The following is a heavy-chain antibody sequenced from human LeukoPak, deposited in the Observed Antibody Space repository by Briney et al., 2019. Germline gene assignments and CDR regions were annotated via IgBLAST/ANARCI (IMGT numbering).Heavy chain of an antibody. CDR1: GYSFTSYW. J-gene: IGHJ5*02. CDR3: TRLGGGTSRSLPNDYFDP. Sequence: GESLKISCKGSGYSFTSYWIAWVRQMPGKGLEWMGIIYPGDSDTRYSPSFQGQVTISTDKSISTAYLQWSSLKASDTAIYYCTRLGGGTSRSLPNDYFDPWGQGTLVTVSS. D-gene: IGHD1-26*01. V-gene: IGHV5-51*01. CDR2: IYPGDSDT.